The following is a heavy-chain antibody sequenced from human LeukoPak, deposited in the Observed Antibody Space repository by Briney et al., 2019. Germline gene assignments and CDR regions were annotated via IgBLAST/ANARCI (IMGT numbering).Heavy chain of an antibody. J-gene: IGHJ6*03. Sequence: PGGSLRLSCAASGFTFSSYWMSWVRQAPGKGLEWVANIKQDGSEKYYVDSVKCRFTISRDNAKNSLYLQMNSLRAEDTAVFYCARLYYDYVWGSYRSPYYYYYYMDVWGKGTTVTISS. CDR2: IKQDGSEK. CDR3: ARLYYDYVWGSYRSPYYYYYYMDV. V-gene: IGHV3-7*01. D-gene: IGHD3-16*02. CDR1: GFTFSSYW.